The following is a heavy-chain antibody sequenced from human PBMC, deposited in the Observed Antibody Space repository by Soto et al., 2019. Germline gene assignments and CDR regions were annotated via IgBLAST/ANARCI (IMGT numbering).Heavy chain of an antibody. CDR3: ARVRSPTYYYDSSGYYLDY. CDR2: IYYSGST. CDR1: GGSISSYY. Sequence: SETLSLTCTVSGGSISSYYWSWIRQPPGKGLEWIGYIYYSGSTNYNPSLKSRVTISVDTSKNQFSLKLSSVTAADTAVYYCARVRSPTYYYDSSGYYLDYWGQGTLVTVSS. J-gene: IGHJ4*02. D-gene: IGHD3-22*01. V-gene: IGHV4-59*01.